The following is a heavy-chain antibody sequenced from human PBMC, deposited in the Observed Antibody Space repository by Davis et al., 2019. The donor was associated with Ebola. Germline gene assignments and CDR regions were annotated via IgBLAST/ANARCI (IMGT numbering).Heavy chain of an antibody. CDR3: ARGMGELALN. D-gene: IGHD3-16*01. CDR1: GYTFTSYG. Sequence: ASVKVSCKASGYTFTSYGITWVRQAPGQGLEWMGWINPHNGNTNYAQNVQGRVTMTTDTSTSTAYMEVGSLRSDDTAVYYCARGMGELALNWGQGTLVTVSS. J-gene: IGHJ4*02. CDR2: INPHNGNT. V-gene: IGHV1-18*04.